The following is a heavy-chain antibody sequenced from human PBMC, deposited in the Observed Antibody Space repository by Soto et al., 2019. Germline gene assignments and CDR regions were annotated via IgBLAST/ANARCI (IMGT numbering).Heavy chain of an antibody. CDR1: GGSISSGGYY. J-gene: IGHJ3*02. CDR2: IYYSGST. Sequence: QVQLQESGPGLVTPSQTLSLTCTVSGGSISSGGYYWSWIRQHPGKGLEWIGYIYYSGSTYYNPSLKSRVTISVDTSKNQFSLKLSSVTAADTAVYYCARDSDRPPGDAFDIWGQGTMVTVSS. V-gene: IGHV4-31*03. CDR3: ARDSDRPPGDAFDI.